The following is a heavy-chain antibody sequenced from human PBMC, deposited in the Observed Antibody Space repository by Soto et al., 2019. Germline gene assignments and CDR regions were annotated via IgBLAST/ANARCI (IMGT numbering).Heavy chain of an antibody. CDR2: IYYSGST. D-gene: IGHD6-13*01. Sequence: QLQLQESGPGLVKPSETLSLTCTVSGGSISSSSYYWGWIRQPPGKGLEWIGSIYYSGSTYYNPSLKSRVTISVDTSKNHFSLKLSSVTAADTAVYYCARHLAAAGCFDYWGQGTLVTVSS. J-gene: IGHJ4*02. CDR1: GGSISSSSYY. CDR3: ARHLAAAGCFDY. V-gene: IGHV4-39*01.